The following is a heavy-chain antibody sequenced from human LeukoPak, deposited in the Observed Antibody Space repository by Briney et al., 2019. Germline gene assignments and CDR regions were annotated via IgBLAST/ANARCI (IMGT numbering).Heavy chain of an antibody. D-gene: IGHD2-15*01. V-gene: IGHV3-21*01. CDR1: GFTFSSYI. CDR3: ARDIVVVVAATLDAFDI. Sequence: PGGSLRLSCAACGFTFSSYIMNWVRRAPGKGLEWVSSISSSSSYIYYADSVKGRFTISRDNAKNSLYLQMNSLRAEDTAVYYCARDIVVVVAATLDAFDIWGQGKMVTVSS. J-gene: IGHJ3*02. CDR2: ISSSSSYI.